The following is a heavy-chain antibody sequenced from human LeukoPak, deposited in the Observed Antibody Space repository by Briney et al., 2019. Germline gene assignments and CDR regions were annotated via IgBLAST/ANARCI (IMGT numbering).Heavy chain of an antibody. V-gene: IGHV4-34*01. Sequence: SETLSLTCAVYGGSFSGYYWSWIRQPPGKGLEWIGSIYHSGSTYYNPSLKSRVTISVDTSKNQFSLKLSSVTAADTAVYYCARNYYDSSGYYWGFGRNWFDPWGQGTLVTVSS. CDR3: ARNYYDSSGYYWGFGRNWFDP. J-gene: IGHJ5*02. CDR2: IYHSGST. CDR1: GGSFSGYY. D-gene: IGHD3-22*01.